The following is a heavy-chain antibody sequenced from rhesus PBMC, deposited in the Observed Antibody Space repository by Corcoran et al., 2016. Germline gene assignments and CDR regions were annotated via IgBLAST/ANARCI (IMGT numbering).Heavy chain of an antibody. V-gene: IGHV4-160*01. D-gene: IGHD6-13*01. CDR1: GGSFSSYW. CDR3: ARRGIAAGPPPDY. J-gene: IGHJ4*01. CDR2: IYGSSGST. Sequence: QVQLQESGPGLVKPSETLSLTCAVSGGSFSSYWWGWIRQPPGKGLEWIGSIYGSSGSTEYNPSLKSRATISRDTSKNQFTLKLSSVTAADTAGDYWARRGIAAGPPPDYWGQGVLVTVSS.